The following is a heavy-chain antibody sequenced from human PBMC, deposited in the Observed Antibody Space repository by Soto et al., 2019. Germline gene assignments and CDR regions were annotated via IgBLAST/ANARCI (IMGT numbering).Heavy chain of an antibody. CDR3: ARHTPAISISDH. CDR2: IYYSGST. J-gene: IGHJ4*02. CDR1: GGSISSYY. D-gene: IGHD2-15*01. V-gene: IGHV4-39*01. Sequence: PSETLSVTCTVSGGSISSYYWGWIRQPPGKGLEWIGSIYYSGSTYYNPSLKSRVTISVDTSKNQFSLKLSSVTAADTAVYYCARHTPAISISDHWGQGTLVPVSS.